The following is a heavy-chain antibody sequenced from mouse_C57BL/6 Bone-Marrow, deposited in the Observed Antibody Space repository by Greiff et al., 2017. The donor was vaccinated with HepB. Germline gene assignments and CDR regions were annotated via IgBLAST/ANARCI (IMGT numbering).Heavy chain of an antibody. CDR2: ISSGGSYT. Sequence: EVQRVESGGDLVKPGGSLKLSCAASGFTFSSYGMSWVRQTPDKRLEWVATISSGGSYTYYPDSVKGRFTISRDNAKNTLYLQMSSLKSEDTAMYYCASPKAFAYWGQGTLVTVSA. CDR3: ASPKAFAY. J-gene: IGHJ3*01. V-gene: IGHV5-6*01. CDR1: GFTFSSYG.